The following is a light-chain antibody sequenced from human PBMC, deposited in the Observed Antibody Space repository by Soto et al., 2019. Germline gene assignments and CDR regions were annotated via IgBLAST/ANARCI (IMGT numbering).Light chain of an antibody. V-gene: IGKV3-15*01. CDR3: QQYNNWPPWT. CDR1: QSVSSN. Sequence: EIVMTESPATLSVSPGERATLSCRASQSVSSNLAWYQQKPGQAPRLLIYGASTRATGIPARFSGSGPGTEFTLTISSLQSEDFAVYYCQQYNNWPPWTFGQGTKVE. J-gene: IGKJ1*01. CDR2: GAS.